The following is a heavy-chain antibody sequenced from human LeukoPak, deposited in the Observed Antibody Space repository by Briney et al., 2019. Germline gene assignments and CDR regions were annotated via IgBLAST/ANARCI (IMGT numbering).Heavy chain of an antibody. D-gene: IGHD6-6*01. CDR3: ARHGLSIAAPGRWFDP. CDR1: GGSFSGYY. Sequence: SETLSLTCAVYGGSFSGYYWSWIRQPPGKGLEWIGEINHSGSTNYNPSLKSRVTISVDTSKNQFSLKLTSVTAADTAVYYCARHGLSIAAPGRWFDPWGQGTLVTVSS. CDR2: INHSGST. V-gene: IGHV4-34*01. J-gene: IGHJ5*02.